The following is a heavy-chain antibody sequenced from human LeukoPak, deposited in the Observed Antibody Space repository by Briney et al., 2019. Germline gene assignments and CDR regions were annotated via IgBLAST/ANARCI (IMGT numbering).Heavy chain of an antibody. Sequence: GGSLRLSCAASGFTFSSYSMNWVRQAPGKGLEWVSYISSSSSTIYYADSVKGRFTISRDNAKNSLYLQMNSLRAEDTAVYYCARGYSSSSGGYWGQGTLVTVSS. J-gene: IGHJ4*02. CDR1: GFTFSSYS. D-gene: IGHD6-6*01. CDR2: ISSSSSTI. CDR3: ARGYSSSSGGY. V-gene: IGHV3-48*01.